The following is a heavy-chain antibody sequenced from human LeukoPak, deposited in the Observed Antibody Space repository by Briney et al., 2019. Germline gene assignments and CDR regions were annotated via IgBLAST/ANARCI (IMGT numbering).Heavy chain of an antibody. V-gene: IGHV1-18*01. CDR2: ISAYNGNT. CDR3: ARGPAVVDSSGLLIN. J-gene: IGHJ4*02. Sequence: GASVKVSCKASGYTFTSYGISWVRQAPGQGLEWMGWISAYNGNTNYAQKLQGRVTMTTDTSTSTAYMELRSLRSDDTAVYYCARGPAVVDSSGLLINWGQGTLVTVSS. D-gene: IGHD3-22*01. CDR1: GYTFTSYG.